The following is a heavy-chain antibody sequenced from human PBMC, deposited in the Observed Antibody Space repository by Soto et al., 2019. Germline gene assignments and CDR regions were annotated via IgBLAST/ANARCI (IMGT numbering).Heavy chain of an antibody. CDR2: ISGSGGST. CDR3: AKDWRRDGYKWGYFDY. D-gene: IGHD5-12*01. CDR1: GFTFSSYA. V-gene: IGHV3-23*01. J-gene: IGHJ4*02. Sequence: GGSLRLSCAASGFTFSSYAMSWVRQAPGKGLEWVSAISGSGGSTYYADSVKGRFTISRDNSKNTLYLQMNSLRAEDTAVYYCAKDWRRDGYKWGYFDYWGQGTLVTVSS.